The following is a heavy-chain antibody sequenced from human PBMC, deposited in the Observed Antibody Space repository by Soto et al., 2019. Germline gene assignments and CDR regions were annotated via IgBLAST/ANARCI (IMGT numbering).Heavy chain of an antibody. CDR2: INTNGGST. V-gene: IGHV3-23*01. Sequence: EVQLLESGGGLVQRGGSLRLTCAASGFTFSSYGMSWVRQAPGKGLEWVSAINTNGGSTFYADSVKGRFTISRDNSKHTLYLQMNSLRAEDTAVYYCARGFYDSSGNHPHWFDPWGQGTLVTVSS. CDR1: GFTFSSYG. CDR3: ARGFYDSSGNHPHWFDP. D-gene: IGHD3-22*01. J-gene: IGHJ5*02.